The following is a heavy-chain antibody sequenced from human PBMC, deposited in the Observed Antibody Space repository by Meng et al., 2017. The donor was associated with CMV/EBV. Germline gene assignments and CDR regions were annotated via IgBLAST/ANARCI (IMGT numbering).Heavy chain of an antibody. D-gene: IGHD5-18*01. CDR3: AHRGSYGYHGY. J-gene: IGHJ4*02. CDR2: IYWDDDK. CDR1: GFSLDNSGVV. Sequence: HMTCKYFGPHLWRPTQPLTLACHFPGFSLDNSGVVVGWIRQPPGKALEWLALIYWDDDKRYSPSLKSRLTITKDTSKNQVVLTMTNMDPVDTATYYCAHRGSYGYHGYWGQGTLVTVSS. V-gene: IGHV2-5*02.